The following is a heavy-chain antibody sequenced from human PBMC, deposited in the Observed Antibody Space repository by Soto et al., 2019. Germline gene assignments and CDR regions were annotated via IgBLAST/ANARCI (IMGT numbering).Heavy chain of an antibody. CDR2: ISSNGGST. Sequence: PGGSLRLSCAASGFTFSSYAMHWVRQAPGKGLEYVSAISSNGGSTYYANSVKGRFTISRDNSKNTLYLQMGSLRAEDTAVYYCARVYCSGGSCYGIDYWGQGTLVTVSS. D-gene: IGHD2-15*01. CDR1: GFTFSSYA. J-gene: IGHJ4*02. CDR3: ARVYCSGGSCYGIDY. V-gene: IGHV3-64*01.